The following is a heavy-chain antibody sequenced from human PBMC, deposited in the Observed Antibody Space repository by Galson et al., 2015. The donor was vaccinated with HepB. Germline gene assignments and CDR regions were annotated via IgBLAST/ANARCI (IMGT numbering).Heavy chain of an antibody. CDR2: INPKSGDT. CDR3: ARGGGRYSLDA. D-gene: IGHD1-26*01. Sequence: SVKVSCKASGYTFTDHYFHWVRQAPGQGLEWMGWINPKSGDTKYEQNFQGRVSMTRDTSVSLVSMELSSLRSDDTAVYYCARGGGRYSLDAWGQGTLVIVSS. J-gene: IGHJ5*02. CDR1: GYTFTDHY. V-gene: IGHV1-2*02.